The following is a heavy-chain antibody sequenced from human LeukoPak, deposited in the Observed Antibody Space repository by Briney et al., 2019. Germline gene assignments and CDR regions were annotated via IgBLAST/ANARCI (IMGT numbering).Heavy chain of an antibody. CDR2: ISSSSSYI. Sequence: GGSLRLSCAASGFTFSSYSMNWVRQAPGKGLEWVSSISSSSSYIYYADSVKGRFTISRDNAKNSLYLQMNSLRAEDTAVYYCARAPPVASTSYFDYWGQGTLVTVSS. V-gene: IGHV3-21*01. CDR3: ARAPPVASTSYFDY. D-gene: IGHD6-19*01. J-gene: IGHJ4*02. CDR1: GFTFSSYS.